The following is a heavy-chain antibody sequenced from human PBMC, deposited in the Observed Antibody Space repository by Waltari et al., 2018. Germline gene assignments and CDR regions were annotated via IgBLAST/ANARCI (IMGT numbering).Heavy chain of an antibody. CDR2: IIPIFGTP. V-gene: IGHV1-69*14. J-gene: IGHJ3*01. CDR3: ARDPKGTTVIYDAFDL. CDR1: VGTFSGYE. Sequence: QVHLVQSGAEVKKPGSSVRVSCKASVGTFSGYEFNWVRQAPGQGLEWMGGIIPIFGTPIYAQKFQGRVTITADTSTTTAYMELSSLRFEDTAVYYCARDPKGTTVIYDAFDLWGQGTMVSVSS. D-gene: IGHD4-17*01.